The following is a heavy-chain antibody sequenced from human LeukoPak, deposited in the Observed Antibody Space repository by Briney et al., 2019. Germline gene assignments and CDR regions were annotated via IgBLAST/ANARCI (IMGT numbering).Heavy chain of an antibody. Sequence: SETLSLTCTVSGGSISSYYWSWIRQPAGKGLEWIGRIYTSGGTNYNPSLKSRVTMSVDTSKNQFSLKLSSVTAADTAVYYCAREIAAAGPFDYWGQGTLVTVSS. CDR1: GGSISSYY. V-gene: IGHV4-4*07. D-gene: IGHD6-13*01. CDR3: AREIAAAGPFDY. J-gene: IGHJ4*02. CDR2: IYTSGGT.